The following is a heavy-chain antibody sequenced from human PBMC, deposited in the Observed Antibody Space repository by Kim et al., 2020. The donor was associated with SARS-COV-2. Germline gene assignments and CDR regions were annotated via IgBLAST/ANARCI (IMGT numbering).Heavy chain of an antibody. CDR2: ISSSSSYI. CDR3: ARDDYVWGSYRSSAFDI. V-gene: IGHV3-21*01. D-gene: IGHD3-16*02. CDR1: GFTFSSYS. J-gene: IGHJ3*02. Sequence: LSLTCAASGFTFSSYSMNWVRQAPGKGLEWVSSISSSSSYIYYADSVKGRFTISRDNAKNSLYLQMNSLRAEDTAVYYCARDDYVWGSYRSSAFDIWGQGTIVTVSS.